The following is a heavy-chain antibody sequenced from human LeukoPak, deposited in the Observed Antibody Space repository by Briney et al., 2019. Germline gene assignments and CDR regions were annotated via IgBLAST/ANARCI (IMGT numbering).Heavy chain of an antibody. Sequence: SVKVSCKASGGTFSSYAISWVRQAPGQGLEWMGGIIPIFGTANYAQKFQGRVTITADESTSTAYMELSSLRSEDTAVYYCARWGDYDILTGYLSPFDYWGREPWSPSPQ. CDR1: GGTFSSYA. V-gene: IGHV1-69*13. J-gene: IGHJ4*02. D-gene: IGHD3-9*01. CDR2: IIPIFGTA. CDR3: ARWGDYDILTGYLSPFDY.